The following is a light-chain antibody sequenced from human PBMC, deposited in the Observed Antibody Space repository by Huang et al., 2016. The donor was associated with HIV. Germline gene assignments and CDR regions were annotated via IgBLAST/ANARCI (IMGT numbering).Light chain of an antibody. J-gene: IGKJ1*01. CDR1: ERLFYTNGFRY. CDR3: MQSLQTPPT. V-gene: IGKV2-28*01. Sequence: DLVMSQSPLSLIVTPGEPASISCKPNERLFYTNGFRYLNWYLQKPGLFPNLLIYLGSNRAAGVPDRFSGSGTGIEFTLTISRVEADDVGVYYCMQSLQTPPTFGQGTKVEI. CDR2: LGS.